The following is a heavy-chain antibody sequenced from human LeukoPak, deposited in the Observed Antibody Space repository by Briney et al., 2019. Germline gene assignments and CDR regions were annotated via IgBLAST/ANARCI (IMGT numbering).Heavy chain of an antibody. J-gene: IGHJ4*02. V-gene: IGHV4-59*01. CDR2: IYHSGST. Sequence: PSETLSLTCTVSGGSIRGYYWSWIRQPPGKGLEWIGYIYHSGSTKFNPSLKSRVTISVDTSKNQFSLKLNSVTAADTAVYYCARVRSGYFGDYWGQGTLVTASS. CDR1: GGSIRGYY. D-gene: IGHD3-3*01. CDR3: ARVRSGYFGDY.